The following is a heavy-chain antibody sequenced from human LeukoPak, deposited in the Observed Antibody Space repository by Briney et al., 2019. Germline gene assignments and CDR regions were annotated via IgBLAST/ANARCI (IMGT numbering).Heavy chain of an antibody. CDR2: IYTSGST. CDR1: GGSISSGSYY. V-gene: IGHV4-61*02. J-gene: IGHJ4*02. CDR3: ARAIVVVPAAIDY. D-gene: IGHD2-2*02. Sequence: PSETLSLTCTVSGGSISSGSYYWSWIRQPAGKGLEWIGRIYTSGSTNYNPSLKSRVTISVDTSKNQFSLKLSSVTAADTAAYYCARAIVVVPAAIDYWGQGTLVTVSS.